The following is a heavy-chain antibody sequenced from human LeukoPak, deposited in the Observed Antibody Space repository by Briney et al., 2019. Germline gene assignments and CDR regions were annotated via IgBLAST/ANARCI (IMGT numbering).Heavy chain of an antibody. J-gene: IGHJ4*02. CDR2: IYYSGST. Sequence: SETLSLTCTVSGGSVSSGSYYWSWIRQPPGKGLEWIGYIYYSGSTNYNPSLKSRVTISVDTSKNQFSLKLSSVTAAGTAVYYCARVRGDYVWGSYRPTYYFDYWGQGTLVTVSS. D-gene: IGHD3-16*02. CDR3: ARVRGDYVWGSYRPTYYFDY. CDR1: GGSVSSGSYY. V-gene: IGHV4-61*01.